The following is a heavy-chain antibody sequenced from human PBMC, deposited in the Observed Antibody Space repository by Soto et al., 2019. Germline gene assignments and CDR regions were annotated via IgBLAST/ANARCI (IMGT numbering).Heavy chain of an antibody. D-gene: IGHD3-10*01. CDR2: IYYSGST. Sequence: SETLSLTCPVSGGSISSGGYYWSWIRQHPGKGLEWIGYIYYSGSTYYNPSLKSRVTISVDTSKNQFSLKLSSVTAADTAVYYCAREGNYYGSGSYYQNWFDPWGQGTLVTVSS. CDR1: GGSISSGGYY. V-gene: IGHV4-31*03. J-gene: IGHJ5*02. CDR3: AREGNYYGSGSYYQNWFDP.